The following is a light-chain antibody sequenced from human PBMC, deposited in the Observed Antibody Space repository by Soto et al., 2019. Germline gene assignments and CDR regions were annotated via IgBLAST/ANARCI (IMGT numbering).Light chain of an antibody. CDR1: QSVSSN. J-gene: IGKJ5*01. V-gene: IGKV3-15*01. Sequence: EVVMTQSPATLSVSPGERATLSCRSSQSVSSNLAWYQQKPGQAPRLLIYGASTRAAGIPARFSGSGSGTDFTLTITSLQSEDFAVYYCQQRSNWPHITFGQGTRLEIK. CDR2: GAS. CDR3: QQRSNWPHIT.